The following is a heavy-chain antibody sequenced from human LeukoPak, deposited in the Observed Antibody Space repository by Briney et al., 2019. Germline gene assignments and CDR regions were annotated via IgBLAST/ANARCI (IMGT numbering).Heavy chain of an antibody. V-gene: IGHV4-61*02. J-gene: IGHJ1*01. D-gene: IGHD6-6*01. Sequence: SETLSLTCTVSGGSISSGSYYWSWIRQPAGKGLEWIGRIYTSGSTNYNPSLKSRVTISVDTSKNQFSLKLSSVTAADTAVYYCARDSGSSGYFQHWGQGTLVTVSS. CDR2: IYTSGST. CDR3: ARDSGSSGYFQH. CDR1: GGSISSGSYY.